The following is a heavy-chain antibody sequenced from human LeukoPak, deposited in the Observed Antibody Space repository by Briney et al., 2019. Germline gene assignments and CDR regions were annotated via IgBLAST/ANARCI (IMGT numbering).Heavy chain of an antibody. CDR1: GYSFASYW. Sequence: GEPLRISCKGSGYSFASYWISWVRQMPGKGLEWMGRIDPSDSYTNYSPSFQGHVTISADKSISTAYLQWSSLEASDTAVYYCARDLLDYGGNYYGMDVWGQGTTVTVSS. J-gene: IGHJ6*02. CDR3: ARDLLDYGGNYYGMDV. CDR2: IDPSDSYT. V-gene: IGHV5-10-1*01. D-gene: IGHD4-23*01.